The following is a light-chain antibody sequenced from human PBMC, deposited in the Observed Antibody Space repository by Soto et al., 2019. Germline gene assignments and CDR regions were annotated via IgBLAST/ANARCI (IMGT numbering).Light chain of an antibody. CDR2: GNS. J-gene: IGLJ3*02. Sequence: QSVLTQPPSVSGAPGQRVTISCTGSSSNIGAGYDVPWYQQLPGTAPKLLIYGNSNRPSGVPDRFSGSKSGTSASLAITGLQAEDEADYYCQSYDNSLSGYWVFGGGTKVTVL. CDR1: SSNIGAGYD. V-gene: IGLV1-40*01. CDR3: QSYDNSLSGYWV.